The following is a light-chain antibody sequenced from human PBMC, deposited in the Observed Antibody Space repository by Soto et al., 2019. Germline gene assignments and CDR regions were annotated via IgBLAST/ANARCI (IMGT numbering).Light chain of an antibody. Sequence: QSVLTQPASVSGSPGQSITISCTGTSSDVGAYNYVSWYQQHPGKVPKLMIYDVSDRPSGVSNRFSGSKSGNTASLTISGLQAEDEAGYYCSSFTRSNSYVFGTGTKLTVL. CDR2: DVS. V-gene: IGLV2-14*03. J-gene: IGLJ1*01. CDR1: SSDVGAYNY. CDR3: SSFTRSNSYV.